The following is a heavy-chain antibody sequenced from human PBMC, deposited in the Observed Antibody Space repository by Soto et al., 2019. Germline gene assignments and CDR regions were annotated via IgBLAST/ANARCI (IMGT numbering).Heavy chain of an antibody. J-gene: IGHJ4*02. D-gene: IGHD3-16*01. CDR3: TVGDFDY. Sequence: PSETLSLTCTVSGGSISSYYWSWIRQPPGKGLEWIGYIYYSGSTNYNPSLKSRVTISVDTSKNQFSLKLSSVTAADTAVYYCTVGDFDYWGQGTLVTVSS. CDR1: GGSISSYY. V-gene: IGHV4-59*01. CDR2: IYYSGST.